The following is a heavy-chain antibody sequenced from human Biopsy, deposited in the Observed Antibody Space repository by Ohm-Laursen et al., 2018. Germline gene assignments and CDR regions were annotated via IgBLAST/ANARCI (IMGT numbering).Heavy chain of an antibody. J-gene: IGHJ6*02. CDR2: INHSGRT. CDR1: GESFNGYC. CDR3: ARATNSTGWPYYYFYGMDV. D-gene: IGHD2/OR15-2a*01. Sequence: SDTLSLTCAVYGESFNGYCWSWIRQTPGKGLEWIGEINHSGRTNYNPSLKSRVTISVDTSKNQFSLKVRSVTAADTAVYYCARATNSTGWPYYYFYGMDVWGQGTTVTVSS. V-gene: IGHV4-34*01.